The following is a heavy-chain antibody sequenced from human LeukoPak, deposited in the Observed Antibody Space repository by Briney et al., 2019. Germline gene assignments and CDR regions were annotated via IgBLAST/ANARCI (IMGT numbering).Heavy chain of an antibody. CDR2: IHYSGST. D-gene: IGHD6-13*01. CDR3: ARGGSSSSWPFYY. Sequence: AETLSVTCTVSGGSISSYYWSWIRQPPGKELEWIGYIHYSGSTNYNPSLKSRVTMSVDTSKNQFSLKLTSVTAADTAVYYCARGGSSSSWPFYYWGQGTLVTVSS. V-gene: IGHV4-59*01. CDR1: GGSISSYY. J-gene: IGHJ4*02.